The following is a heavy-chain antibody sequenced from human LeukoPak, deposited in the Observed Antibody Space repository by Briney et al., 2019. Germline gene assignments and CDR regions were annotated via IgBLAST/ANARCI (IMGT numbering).Heavy chain of an antibody. V-gene: IGHV3-21*01. J-gene: IGHJ4*02. D-gene: IGHD3-16*01. CDR3: ASPKGSSRY. CDR2: ISSSSSYI. Sequence: NSGGSLRLSCAASGFTFSSYSMNWVRQAPGKGLEWVSSISSSSSYIYYADSVKGRFTISRDNAKNSLYLQMNSLRAEDTAVYYCASPKGSSRYWGQGTLVTVSS. CDR1: GFTFSSYS.